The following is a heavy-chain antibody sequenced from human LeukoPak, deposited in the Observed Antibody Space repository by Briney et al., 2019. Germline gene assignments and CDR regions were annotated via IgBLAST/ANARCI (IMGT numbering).Heavy chain of an antibody. CDR3: VRGRNGYKGLDF. Sequence: GGSLRLSCAASGFTFNNYFMHWVRQAPGKGLEHVSIISRNGDETHYARSVEGRFAISRDNSKNTLYLQLVSLRPDDMAVYYCVRGRNGYKGLDFWGQGTLVT. J-gene: IGHJ4*02. D-gene: IGHD5-24*01. V-gene: IGHV3-64*01. CDR2: ISRNGDET. CDR1: GFTFNNYF.